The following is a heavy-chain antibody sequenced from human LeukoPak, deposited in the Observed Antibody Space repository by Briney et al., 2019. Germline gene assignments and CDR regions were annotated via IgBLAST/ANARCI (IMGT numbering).Heavy chain of an antibody. CDR2: IYSGGST. V-gene: IGHV3-66*01. D-gene: IGHD3-22*01. Sequence: GGSLRLSCEASGFPFGSYVMSWVRQAPGKGLEWVSVIYSGGSTYYADSVKGRFTISRDNSKNTLYLQMNSLRAEDTAVYYCARVNYDSSGYSLYYFDYWGQGTLVTVSS. CDR1: GFPFGSYV. J-gene: IGHJ4*02. CDR3: ARVNYDSSGYSLYYFDY.